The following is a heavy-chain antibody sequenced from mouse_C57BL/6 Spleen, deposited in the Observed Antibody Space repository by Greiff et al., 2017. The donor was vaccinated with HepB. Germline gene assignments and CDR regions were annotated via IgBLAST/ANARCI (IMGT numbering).Heavy chain of an antibody. J-gene: IGHJ4*01. CDR1: GFTFSDYG. V-gene: IGHV5-15*01. CDR3: ARLYDGYYDYAMDY. Sequence: EVKLVESGGGLVQPGGSLKLSCAASGFTFSDYGMAWVRQAPRKGPEWVAFISNLAYSIYYADTVTGRFTISREKSKNTLYLEMSSLRSEDTAMYYCARLYDGYYDYAMDYWGQGTSVTVSS. CDR2: ISNLAYSI. D-gene: IGHD2-3*01.